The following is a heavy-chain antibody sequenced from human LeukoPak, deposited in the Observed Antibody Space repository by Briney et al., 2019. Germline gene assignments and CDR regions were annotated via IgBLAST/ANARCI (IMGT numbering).Heavy chain of an antibody. J-gene: IGHJ4*02. Sequence: GRSLRLSCAASGFTFSSYGMHWVRQAPGKGLEWVAVIWYDGSNKYYADSVKGRFTISRDNSKNTLYLQMNSLRAEDKDVYYCARDTSGSYIDYWGQGTLVTVSS. V-gene: IGHV3-33*01. CDR2: IWYDGSNK. CDR3: ARDTSGSYIDY. CDR1: GFTFSSYG. D-gene: IGHD1-26*01.